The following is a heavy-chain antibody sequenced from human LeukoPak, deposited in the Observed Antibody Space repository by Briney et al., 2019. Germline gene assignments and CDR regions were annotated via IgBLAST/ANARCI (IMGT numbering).Heavy chain of an antibody. CDR1: GFTVSRHY. J-gene: IGHJ4*02. Sequence: GGSLRLSCAASGFTVSRHYMSWVRQAPGKGLELVSVIYSGGSTFYADSVRGRFTISRDTSKNMVFLQMNSLRVEDTAVYYCARGIDYWGRGTLVTVSS. CDR3: ARGIDY. CDR2: IYSGGST. V-gene: IGHV3-53*01.